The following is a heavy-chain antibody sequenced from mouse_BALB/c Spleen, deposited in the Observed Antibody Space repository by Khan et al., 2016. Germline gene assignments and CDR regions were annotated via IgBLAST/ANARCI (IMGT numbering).Heavy chain of an antibody. J-gene: IGHJ4*01. Sequence: QVQLQQSGTELPRPGASVKLSCKASGYTFTDYYLHWVKQRTGQGLEWIGEIFPGSGSTYYNEKFKGKASLTADTSYSTAYMQLSSLTSEDSAVYFCARCYYGYFAMDYWGHGASVTVSS. CDR2: IFPGSGST. V-gene: IGHV1-77*01. CDR3: ARCYYGYFAMDY. D-gene: IGHD1-2*01. CDR1: GYTFTDYY.